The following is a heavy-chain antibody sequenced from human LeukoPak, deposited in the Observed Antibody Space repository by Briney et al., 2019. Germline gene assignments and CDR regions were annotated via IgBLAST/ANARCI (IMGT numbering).Heavy chain of an antibody. V-gene: IGHV5-51*01. J-gene: IGHJ6*02. CDR1: GYSFTSYW. CDR2: IYPGDSDT. CDR3: ARRDRRGSSSHYGMDV. D-gene: IGHD6-13*01. Sequence: GESLQISCQGSGYSFTSYWIGWVRQMPGKGLEWMGIIYPGDSDTRYSPSFQGQVTISADKSISTAYLQWSSLKASDTAMYYCARRDRRGSSSHYGMDVWGQGTTVTVSS.